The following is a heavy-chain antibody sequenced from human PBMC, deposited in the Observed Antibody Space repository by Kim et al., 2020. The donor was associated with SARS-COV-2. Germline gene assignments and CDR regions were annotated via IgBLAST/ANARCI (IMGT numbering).Heavy chain of an antibody. D-gene: IGHD6-6*01. CDR3: ARTAARPE. J-gene: IGHJ4*02. CDR2: TQ. V-gene: IGHV3-48*02. Sequence: TQSYPDSVKGRITIYRDNAKNSLYLQVNCLRDEGTAVYYCARTAARPEWGQGTLVTVSS.